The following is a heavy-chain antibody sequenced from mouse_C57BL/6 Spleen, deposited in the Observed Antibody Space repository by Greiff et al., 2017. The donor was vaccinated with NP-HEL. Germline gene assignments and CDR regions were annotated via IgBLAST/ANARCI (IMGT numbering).Heavy chain of an antibody. J-gene: IGHJ3*01. CDR3: ARHYSNYGTWFAY. V-gene: IGHV1-66*01. CDR1: GYSFTSYY. CDR2: IYPGSGNT. Sequence: VQLQQSGPELVKPGASVKISFKASGYSFTSYYIHWVKQRPGQGLEWIGWIYPGSGNTKYNEKFKGKATLTADTSSSTAYMQLSSLTSEDSAVYYCARHYSNYGTWFAYWGQGTLVTVSA. D-gene: IGHD2-5*01.